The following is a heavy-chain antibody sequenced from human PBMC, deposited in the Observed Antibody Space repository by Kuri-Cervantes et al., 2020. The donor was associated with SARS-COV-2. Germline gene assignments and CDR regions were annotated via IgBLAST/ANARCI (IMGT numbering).Heavy chain of an antibody. Sequence: GESLKISCAASGFTFSSYSMNWVRQAPGKGLEWVSPISSSSSYIYYADSVKGRFTISRDNSKNTLYLQMNSLRAEDTAVYYCAKDPVYYYYYMDVWGKGTTVTVSS. CDR3: AKDPVYYYYYMDV. CDR2: ISSSSSYI. V-gene: IGHV3-21*01. J-gene: IGHJ6*03. CDR1: GFTFSSYS.